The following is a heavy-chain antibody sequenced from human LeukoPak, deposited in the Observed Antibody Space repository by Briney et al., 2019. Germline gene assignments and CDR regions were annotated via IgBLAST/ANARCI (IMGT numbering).Heavy chain of an antibody. CDR3: AKPRYGDYRTFGY. V-gene: IGHV3-23*01. D-gene: IGHD4-17*01. Sequence: GGSLRLSCAASGFTFSSYAMSWVRQAPGKGLEWVSAVSGSGGSTYSADSVKGRFTISRDNSKNTLYLQMNSLRAEDTAVYYCAKPRYGDYRTFGYWGQGTLVTVSS. J-gene: IGHJ4*02. CDR2: VSGSGGST. CDR1: GFTFSSYA.